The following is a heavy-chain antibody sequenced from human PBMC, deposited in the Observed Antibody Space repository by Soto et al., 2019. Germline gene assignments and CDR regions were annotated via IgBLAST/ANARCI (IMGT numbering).Heavy chain of an antibody. CDR1: GGTFSSYA. D-gene: IGHD2-2*01. V-gene: IGHV1-69*01. J-gene: IGHJ4*02. CDR2: IIPIFGTA. Sequence: QVQLVQSGAEVKKPGSSVKVSCKASGGTFSSYAISWARQAPGQGLEWMGGIIPIFGTANYAQKFQGRVTITADESTSTAYMELSSLRSEDTAVYYCARDHPPYCSSTSCYHYWGQGTLVTVSS. CDR3: ARDHPPYCSSTSCYHY.